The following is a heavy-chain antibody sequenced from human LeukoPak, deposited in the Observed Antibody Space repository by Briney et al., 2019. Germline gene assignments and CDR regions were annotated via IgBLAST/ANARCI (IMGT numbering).Heavy chain of an antibody. V-gene: IGHV1-2*02. Sequence: ASVKVSCKASGDTFTGYYMHWVRQAPGQGLEWMGWINPNSGGTNYAQKFQGRVTMTRDTSISTAYMELSRLRSDDTAVYYCARGAVVVAVAGVLILKKPDYFDYWGQGTLVTVSS. J-gene: IGHJ4*02. CDR2: INPNSGGT. CDR1: GDTFTGYY. D-gene: IGHD6-19*01. CDR3: ARGAVVVAVAGVLILKKPDYFDY.